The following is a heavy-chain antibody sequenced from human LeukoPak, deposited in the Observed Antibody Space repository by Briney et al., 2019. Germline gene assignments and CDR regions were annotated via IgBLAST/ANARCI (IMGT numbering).Heavy chain of an antibody. CDR3: TRAEVGATTAGDY. Sequence: PGGSLRLSCTASGXTFGDYAVSWVRQAPGKGLEWVGFIRSKAYGGTTEYAASVKGRFTISRDDSKSIAYLQMNSLKTEDTAVYYCTRAEVGATTAGDYWGQGTLVTVSS. CDR1: GXTFGDYA. CDR2: IRSKAYGGTT. V-gene: IGHV3-49*04. J-gene: IGHJ4*02. D-gene: IGHD1-26*01.